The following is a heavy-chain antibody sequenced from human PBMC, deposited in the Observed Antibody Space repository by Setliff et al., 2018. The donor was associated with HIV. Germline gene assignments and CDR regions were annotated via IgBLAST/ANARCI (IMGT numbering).Heavy chain of an antibody. CDR3: ARDYLY. V-gene: IGHV3-21*01. CDR2: TSIGSGAAI. Sequence: PGGSLRLSCAASGFTFRNYNFNWVRQAPGRGLEWVSSTSIGSGAAIYYAESVQGRFTVSRDNSKNSLYLQMNSLRVEDTAVYYCARDYLYWGQGTLVTVSS. CDR1: GFTFRNYN. D-gene: IGHD3-16*02. J-gene: IGHJ4*02.